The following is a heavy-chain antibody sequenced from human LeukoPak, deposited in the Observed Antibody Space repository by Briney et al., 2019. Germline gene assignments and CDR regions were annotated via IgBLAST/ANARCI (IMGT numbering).Heavy chain of an antibody. CDR3: ARPSIPYCSGGSCSFDY. D-gene: IGHD2-15*01. J-gene: IGHJ4*02. Sequence: GGSLRLSCAASGFTFSSYGMHWVRQAPGKGLEWGAVIWYDGSNKYYADSVKGRFTISRDNSKNTLYLQMNSLRAEDTAVYYCARPSIPYCSGGSCSFDYRGQGTLVTVSS. CDR1: GFTFSSYG. V-gene: IGHV3-33*01. CDR2: IWYDGSNK.